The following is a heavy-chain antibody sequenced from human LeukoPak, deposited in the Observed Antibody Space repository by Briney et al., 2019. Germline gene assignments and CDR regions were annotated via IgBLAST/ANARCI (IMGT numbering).Heavy chain of an antibody. CDR2: TSYDGSNK. J-gene: IGHJ3*01. CDR1: GFTFSAYS. D-gene: IGHD4-23*01. CDR3: ASPLTTVVTPGAFDF. V-gene: IGHV3-30-3*01. Sequence: GGSLRLSCEASGFTFSAYSMHWVRQAPGKGLEWVAVTSYDGSNKYYADSVKGRFTISRDNSKNTVYLQMNSLRAEDTAVYYCASPLTTVVTPGAFDFWGQGKMVRVSS.